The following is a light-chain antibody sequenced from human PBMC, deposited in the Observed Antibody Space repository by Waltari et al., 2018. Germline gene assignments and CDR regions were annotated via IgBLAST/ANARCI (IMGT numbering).Light chain of an antibody. CDR1: SSDIDFDDY. V-gene: IGLV2-14*01. J-gene: IGLJ3*02. CDR3: SSFTGTIWV. CDR2: GVT. Sequence: QSALTPPASVSGSPGQSITISCTGSSSDIDFDDYVSWYQHLPGKAPKLMIYGVTNRPSGISTRFSGSKSDNTASLTISGLQADDEADYYCSSFTGTIWVFGGGTKLTVL.